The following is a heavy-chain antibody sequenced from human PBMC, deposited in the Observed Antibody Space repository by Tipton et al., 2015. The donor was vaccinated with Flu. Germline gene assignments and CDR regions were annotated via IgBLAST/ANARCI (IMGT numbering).Heavy chain of an antibody. J-gene: IGHJ4*02. Sequence: TLSLTCAVYGGSFSDHYWTWIRQPPGKGLEWIGEINHAGATNCNPSLKSRVTISTDTSKNQFSLKVTSLTAADTAVYYCARGSGYANAYLDSWGRGTLVTGSS. V-gene: IGHV4-34*01. CDR3: ARGSGYANAYLDS. CDR2: INHAGAT. D-gene: IGHD5-12*01. CDR1: GGSFSDHY.